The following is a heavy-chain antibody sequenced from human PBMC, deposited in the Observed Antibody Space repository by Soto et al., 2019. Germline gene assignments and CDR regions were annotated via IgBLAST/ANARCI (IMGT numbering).Heavy chain of an antibody. CDR3: ARQAAAPGIDLWFDP. Sequence: SETLSLTCNVSGGSISSSRSYWAWFRQPTEKELEWIANIFYAGNTYYNPSLKSRVTVSVDTSKNQFSLKLDSVTAADTAVYYCARQAAAPGIDLWFDPWGQGTLVTVSS. V-gene: IGHV4-39*01. J-gene: IGHJ5*02. CDR2: IFYAGNT. CDR1: GGSISSSRSY. D-gene: IGHD6-13*01.